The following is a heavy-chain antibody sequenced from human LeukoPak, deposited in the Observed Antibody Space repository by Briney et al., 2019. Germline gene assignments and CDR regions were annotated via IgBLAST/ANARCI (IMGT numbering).Heavy chain of an antibody. CDR3: ARDSSRTSKKAFDI. V-gene: IGHV3-53*01. Sequence: GGSLGLSCAASGFTLSSNYMSWVRQAPGKGLEWVAVIYSGGSTYYADSVKGRFTISRDNSKNTLYLQMNSLRAEDTAVYYCARDSSRTSKKAFDIWGQGTMVTVSS. J-gene: IGHJ3*02. CDR2: IYSGGST. CDR1: GFTLSSNY. D-gene: IGHD6-6*01.